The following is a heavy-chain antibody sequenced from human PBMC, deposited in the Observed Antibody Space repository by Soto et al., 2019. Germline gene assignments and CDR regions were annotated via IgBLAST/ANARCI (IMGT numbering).Heavy chain of an antibody. CDR2: IYYSGST. J-gene: IGHJ6*03. Sequence: PSETLSLTCTVSGGSISSYYWSWIRQHPGKGLEWIGYIYYSGSTNYNPSLKSRVTISVDTSKNQFSLKLSSVTAADTAVYYCARDRGIANYMDVWGKGTTVTVSS. CDR3: ARDRGIANYMDV. V-gene: IGHV4-59*12. CDR1: GGSISSYY. D-gene: IGHD2-21*01.